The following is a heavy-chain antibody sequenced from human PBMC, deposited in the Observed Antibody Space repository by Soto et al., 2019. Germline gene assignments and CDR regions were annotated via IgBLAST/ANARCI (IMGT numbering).Heavy chain of an antibody. V-gene: IGHV3-9*01. Sequence: EVHLVESGGGMVQPGRSLRLSCVASGFTFDDHAMHWVRRGPGRGLEWVSGISWNSETTGYADSVMGRFTISRDNAKNSLYLQMNSLRVEDTACYYCAKEEGGVWSVAKGSSYAYYGMDVWGQGTTVIVS. CDR2: ISWNSETT. J-gene: IGHJ6*02. D-gene: IGHD3-3*01. CDR3: AKEEGGVWSVAKGSSYAYYGMDV. CDR1: GFTFDDHA.